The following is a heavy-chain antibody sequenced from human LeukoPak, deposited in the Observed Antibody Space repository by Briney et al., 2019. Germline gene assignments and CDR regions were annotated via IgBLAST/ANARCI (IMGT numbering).Heavy chain of an antibody. V-gene: IGHV4-4*07. D-gene: IGHD3-22*01. CDR1: GGSTSSYY. Sequence: PSETLSLTCTVSGGSTSSYYWSWIRQPAGKGLEWIGRIYTSGSTNYNPSLKSRVTMSVDTSKNQFSLKLSSVTAADTAVYYCARENYYDSSGYYWRGAWFDPWGQGTLVTVSS. CDR2: IYTSGST. J-gene: IGHJ5*02. CDR3: ARENYYDSSGYYWRGAWFDP.